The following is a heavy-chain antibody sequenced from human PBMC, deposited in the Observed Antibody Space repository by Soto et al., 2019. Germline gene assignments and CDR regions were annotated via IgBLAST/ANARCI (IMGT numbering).Heavy chain of an antibody. CDR2: IIPIFGTA. Sequence: GASVKVSCKASGGTFSSYAISWVRQAPGQGLEWMGGIIPIFGTANYAQKFQGRVTITADESTSTAYMELSILRSEDTAVYYFAREYGSGSYSFNWFDPWGQGTLVTVSS. CDR1: GGTFSSYA. V-gene: IGHV1-69*13. D-gene: IGHD3-10*01. J-gene: IGHJ5*02. CDR3: AREYGSGSYSFNWFDP.